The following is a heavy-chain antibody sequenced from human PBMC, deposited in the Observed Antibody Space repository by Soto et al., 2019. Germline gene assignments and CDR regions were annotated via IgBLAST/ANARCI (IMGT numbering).Heavy chain of an antibody. V-gene: IGHV3-21*01. D-gene: IGHD3-3*01. CDR2: ISSSSSYI. CDR3: ARSYYVCCGGYYKNVHYAFYS. Sequence: PGRSLRLSCAASGFTFSSYSMNWVRQAPGKGLEWVSSISSSSSYIYYADSVKGRFTISRDNAKNSLYLQMNSLRAEDTGVYYCARSYYVCCGGYYKNVHYAFYSWGQESMVPISS. J-gene: IGHJ4*03. CDR1: GFTFSSYS.